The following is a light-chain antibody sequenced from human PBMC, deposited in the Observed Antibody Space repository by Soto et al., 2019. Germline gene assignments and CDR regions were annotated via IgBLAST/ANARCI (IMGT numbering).Light chain of an antibody. CDR1: SSDVGFYNY. V-gene: IGLV2-14*03. Sequence: QSALTQPASVSGSPGQSITISCTGTSSDVGFYNYVSWYQQHPAKAPKLMIYDVSNRPAGVSNRFSGSKSGNTASLTISGLQAEDEADYYCNSYTSSSTLVFGGGTKLTVL. J-gene: IGLJ2*01. CDR2: DVS. CDR3: NSYTSSSTLV.